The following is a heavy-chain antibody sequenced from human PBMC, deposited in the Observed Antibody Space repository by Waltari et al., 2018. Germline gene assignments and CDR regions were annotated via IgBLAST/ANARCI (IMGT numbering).Heavy chain of an antibody. J-gene: IGHJ4*02. Sequence: EVQLLESRGGLIPPGGSLTLSCAASGFTFNNYAMNWIRQAPGKGLEWVSVIYSGGGAYYADSVKGRFTISRDNSKNTLYLQMSSLRLEDTAVYYCVKETAYGYYFDNWGQGTLVSVSS. D-gene: IGHD3-10*01. CDR2: IYSGGGA. V-gene: IGHV3-23*03. CDR1: GFTFNNYA. CDR3: VKETAYGYYFDN.